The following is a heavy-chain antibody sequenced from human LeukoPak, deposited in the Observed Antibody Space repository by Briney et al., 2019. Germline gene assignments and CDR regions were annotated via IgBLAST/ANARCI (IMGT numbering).Heavy chain of an antibody. V-gene: IGHV3-23*01. J-gene: IGHJ4*02. CDR1: GFTFSNYA. D-gene: IGHD3-3*01. Sequence: GGSLRLSCAASGFTFSNYAMSWVRQAPGKGLEWVSTISGSGGDTYYADSVKGRFAIPRDNSKSTLYLQMNSLRAEDTAVYYCAKDYDFWSGYYRHYFDYWGQGTPVTVSS. CDR2: ISGSGGDT. CDR3: AKDYDFWSGYYRHYFDY.